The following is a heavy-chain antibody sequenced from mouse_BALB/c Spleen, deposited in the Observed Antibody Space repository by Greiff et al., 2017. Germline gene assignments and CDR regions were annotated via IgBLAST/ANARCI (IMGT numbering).Heavy chain of an antibody. CDR1: GFNIKDTY. CDR2: IDPANGNT. D-gene: IGHD2-3*01. CDR3: ATDGYPWFAY. J-gene: IGHJ3*01. V-gene: IGHV14-3*02. Sequence: DVKLQESGAELVTPGASVKLSCTASGFNIKDTYMHWVKQRPEQGLEWIGRIDPANGNTKYDPKFQGKATITADTSSNTAYLQLSSLTSEDTAVYYCATDGYPWFAYWGQGTLVTVSA.